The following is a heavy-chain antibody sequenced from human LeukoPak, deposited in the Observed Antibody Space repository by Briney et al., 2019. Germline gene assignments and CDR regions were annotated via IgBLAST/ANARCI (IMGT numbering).Heavy chain of an antibody. V-gene: IGHV3-48*01. D-gene: IGHD3-3*01. CDR3: AKDLGYYDFWSGSPGPEHWYFDL. J-gene: IGHJ2*01. CDR2: ITRSSTTI. CDR1: GFNFSIYS. Sequence: GGSLRLSCAASGFNFSIYSMNWVRQAPGKGLEWVSYITRSSTTIYYADSVKGRFTISRDNAKNSLYLQMNSLRAEDTAVYYCAKDLGYYDFWSGSPGPEHWYFDLWGRGTLVTVSS.